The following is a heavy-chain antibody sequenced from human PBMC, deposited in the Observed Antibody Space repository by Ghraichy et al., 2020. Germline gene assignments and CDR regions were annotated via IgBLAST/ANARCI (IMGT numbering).Heavy chain of an antibody. CDR3: AKDISSTWYGGWFDP. V-gene: IGHV3-23*01. J-gene: IGHJ5*02. CDR1: GFSFSDYA. CDR2: ISGSGGTT. Sequence: GESLNISCAASGFSFSDYALSWVRQAPGKGLEWVAAISGSGGTTDYADSVKGRFTVSRDKAKSTLYLQMKRLRPEDTAIYYCAKDISSTWYGGWFDPWGRGTLVTVSS. D-gene: IGHD6-13*01.